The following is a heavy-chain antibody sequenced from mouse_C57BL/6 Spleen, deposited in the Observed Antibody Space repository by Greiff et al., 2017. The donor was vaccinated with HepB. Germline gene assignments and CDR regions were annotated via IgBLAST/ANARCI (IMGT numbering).Heavy chain of an antibody. Sequence: QVQLQQSGAELVRPGASVTLSCKASGYTFTDYEMHWVKQTPVHGLEWIGAIDPETGGTAYNQKFKGKAILTADKSSSTAYMELRSLTSEDSAVYDCTIGYGRSPAWFAYWGQGTLVTVSA. CDR2: IDPETGGT. J-gene: IGHJ3*01. D-gene: IGHD1-1*01. CDR1: GYTFTDYE. V-gene: IGHV1-15*01. CDR3: TIGYGRSPAWFAY.